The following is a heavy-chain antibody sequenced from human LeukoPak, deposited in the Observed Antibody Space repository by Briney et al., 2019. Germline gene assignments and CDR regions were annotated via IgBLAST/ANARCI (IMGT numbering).Heavy chain of an antibody. Sequence: PGGSLRLSCAASGFTFSSYAMHWVRQAPGKGLEWVAVISYDGSNKYYADSVKGRFTISRDNSKNTLYLQMNSLRAEDTAVYYCARAPCYDSSGYYDCWGQGTLVTVSS. CDR2: ISYDGSNK. J-gene: IGHJ4*02. CDR1: GFTFSSYA. CDR3: ARAPCYDSSGYYDC. D-gene: IGHD3-22*01. V-gene: IGHV3-30*01.